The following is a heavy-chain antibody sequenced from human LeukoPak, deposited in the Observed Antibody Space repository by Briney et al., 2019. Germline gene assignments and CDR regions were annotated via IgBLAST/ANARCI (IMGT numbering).Heavy chain of an antibody. D-gene: IGHD4-17*01. CDR2: ISYDGSNK. CDR3: AKGSARYGDLDY. CDR1: GFTFSSYG. V-gene: IGHV3-30*18. J-gene: IGHJ4*02. Sequence: PGGSLRLSCAASGFTFSSYGMHWVRQAPGKGLEWVAVISYDGSNKYYADSVKGRFTISRDNSKNTLYLQMNSLRAEDTAVYYCAKGSARYGDLDYWGQGTLVTVSS.